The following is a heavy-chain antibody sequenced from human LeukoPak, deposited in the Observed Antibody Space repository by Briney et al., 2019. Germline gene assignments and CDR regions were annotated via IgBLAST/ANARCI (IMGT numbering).Heavy chain of an antibody. V-gene: IGHV4-38-2*02. CDR1: GYSISSGYY. Sequence: ETLSLTCTVSGYSISSGYYWGWIRQPPGKGLEWIGSIYHSGSTYYNPSLKSRVTISVDTSKNQFSLKLSSVTAADTAVYYCAREPARFGELFDYWGQGTLVTVSS. CDR3: AREPARFGELFDY. CDR2: IYHSGST. J-gene: IGHJ4*02. D-gene: IGHD3-10*01.